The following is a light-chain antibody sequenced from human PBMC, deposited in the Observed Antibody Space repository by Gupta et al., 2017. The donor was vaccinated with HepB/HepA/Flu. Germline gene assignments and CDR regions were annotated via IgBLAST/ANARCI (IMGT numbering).Light chain of an antibody. CDR2: DDT. CDR1: STDVGGYNS. J-gene: IGLJ2*01. CDR3: NSYTSRTTVV. V-gene: IGLV2-14*03. Sequence: SALPQPASVSGSPGPSITISCTGTSTDVGGYNSVSWYQQYPGKALKLMIYDDTNRPSGVSSRFSASKAGNTASLTISVLEEEDDTDYYCNSYTSRTTVVFGGGTKLTVL.